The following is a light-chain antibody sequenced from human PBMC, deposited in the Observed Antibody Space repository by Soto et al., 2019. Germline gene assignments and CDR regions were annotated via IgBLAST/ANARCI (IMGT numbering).Light chain of an antibody. J-gene: IGKJ1*01. V-gene: IGKV3-15*01. CDR1: QSVFSN. CDR2: GAS. Sequence: EIVLTQSPATLSVSPWEIATLSCRASQSVFSNLAWYQQKPGQAPRLLIYGASTRATGISARFSGSGSGTEFILTISGLQSEDFAVYYCQQYNSWRTFGQGTKVDIK. CDR3: QQYNSWRT.